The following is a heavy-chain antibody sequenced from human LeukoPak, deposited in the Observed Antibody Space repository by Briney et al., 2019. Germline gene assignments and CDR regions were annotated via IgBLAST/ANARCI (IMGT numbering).Heavy chain of an antibody. Sequence: GESLKISCKGSGYGYTSYWIGWVRQMPGKGLEWMGIIYPGDSDTRYSPSFQGQVTISADKSISTAYLQWSSLKASDTAMCYCATGRSFSGSYWDYWGQGTLVTVSS. V-gene: IGHV5-51*01. D-gene: IGHD3-10*01. J-gene: IGHJ4*02. CDR1: GYGYTSYW. CDR2: IYPGDSDT. CDR3: ATGRSFSGSYWDY.